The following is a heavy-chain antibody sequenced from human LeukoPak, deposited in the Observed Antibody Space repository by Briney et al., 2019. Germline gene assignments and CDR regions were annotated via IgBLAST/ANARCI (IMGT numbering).Heavy chain of an antibody. CDR3: AKDVFELYDIYDH. CDR2: MTGSGTST. Sequence: GGSLRLSCAGSKFTFDTYAMNWVRQAPGKGLEWVSSMTGSGTSTYYADSVKGRFTISRDNSKNTLYLQMNSLRAEDTAIYYCAKDVFELYDIYDHWGQGTLVSVSS. J-gene: IGHJ4*02. V-gene: IGHV3-23*01. D-gene: IGHD3-9*01. CDR1: KFTFDTYA.